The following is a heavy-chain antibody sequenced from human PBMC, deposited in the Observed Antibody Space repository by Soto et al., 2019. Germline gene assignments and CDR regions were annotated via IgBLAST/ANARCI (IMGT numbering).Heavy chain of an antibody. D-gene: IGHD6-13*01. J-gene: IGHJ4*02. CDR1: GFTFGASA. V-gene: IGHV3-73*01. CDR2: IGSRGESYAT. Sequence: GSLRLSCAASGFTFGASALQWVRQASGKGLEWLGRIGSRGESYATTYDVSVKGRFILSRDDSKNTLYLQMNNLKVEDTAIYYCNTDIGDSWYTPPTDYWGQGTLVTVSS. CDR3: NTDIGDSWYTPPTDY.